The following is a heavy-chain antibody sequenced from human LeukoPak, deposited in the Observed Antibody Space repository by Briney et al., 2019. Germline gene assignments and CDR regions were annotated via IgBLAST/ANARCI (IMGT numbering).Heavy chain of an antibody. V-gene: IGHV3-48*01. CDR2: ISSSSSTI. Sequence: GGSLRLSCAASGFTFSSYSMNWVRRAPGKGLEWVSYISSSSSTIYYADSVKGRFTISRDNAKNSLYLQMNSLRAEDTAVYYCARAMGGATIDYWGQGTLVTVSS. D-gene: IGHD1-26*01. CDR3: ARAMGGATIDY. J-gene: IGHJ4*02. CDR1: GFTFSSYS.